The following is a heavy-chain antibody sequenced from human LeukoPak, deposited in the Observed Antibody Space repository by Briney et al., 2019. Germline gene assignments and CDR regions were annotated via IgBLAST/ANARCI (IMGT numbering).Heavy chain of an antibody. J-gene: IGHJ3*02. V-gene: IGHV4-59*01. CDR1: GGSISSYY. D-gene: IGHD2-2*01. Sequence: PSETLSLTCTVSGGSISSYYLSWIRQPPGKGLEWIGYIYYSGSTNYNPSLKSRVTISVDTSKNQFSLKLSSVTAAYTAVYYCARARVYQLLVSSFAFDIWGQGTMVTVSS. CDR3: ARARVYQLLVSSFAFDI. CDR2: IYYSGST.